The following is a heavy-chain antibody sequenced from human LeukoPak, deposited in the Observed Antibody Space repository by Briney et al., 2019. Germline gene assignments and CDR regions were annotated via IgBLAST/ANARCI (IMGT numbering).Heavy chain of an antibody. J-gene: IGHJ4*02. CDR1: GSTFSSYG. CDR2: IQYDGSNK. V-gene: IGHV3-30*02. D-gene: IGHD3-3*01. Sequence: GGSLRLSCAASGSTFSSYGMHWVRLAPGKGLECVAFIQYDGSNKYYTDSVKGRFTISRDNSKNTLYLQMNSLRPEDTAVYYCAKITIFGVGIDYWGQGTLVTVSS. CDR3: AKITIFGVGIDY.